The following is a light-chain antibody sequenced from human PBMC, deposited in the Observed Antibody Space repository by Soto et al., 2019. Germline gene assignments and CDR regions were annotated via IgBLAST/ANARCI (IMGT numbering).Light chain of an antibody. CDR1: QSRVYSDGNTY. Sequence: DVVMTQSPLSLPVTLGQPASISCRCSQSRVYSDGNTYLNWFQQRPGQSPRRXXYKVSNRDSGVPDRFSGSGSGTDFTLTISRLEPEDCAVYYCQQYGSFSITFGQGTRLEIK. V-gene: IGKV2-30*01. CDR3: QQYGSFSIT. J-gene: IGKJ5*01. CDR2: KVS.